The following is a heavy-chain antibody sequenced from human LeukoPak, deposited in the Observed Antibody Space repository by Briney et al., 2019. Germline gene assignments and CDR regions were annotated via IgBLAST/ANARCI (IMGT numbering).Heavy chain of an antibody. CDR1: EYPFTDYY. D-gene: IGHD1-26*01. V-gene: IGHV1-2*02. Sequence: ASVKVSCKASEYPFTDYYIHWGRQAPGQGLEWMGWINPNSGATNYAQKFQGRVTMTTDTSISTAYLDLGRLTTDDTAVYYCARNGKFDNWFDPWGPGTLVAVSS. CDR2: INPNSGAT. CDR3: ARNGKFDNWFDP. J-gene: IGHJ5*02.